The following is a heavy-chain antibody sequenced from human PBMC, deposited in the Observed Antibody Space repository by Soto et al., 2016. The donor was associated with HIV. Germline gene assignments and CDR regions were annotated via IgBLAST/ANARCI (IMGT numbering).Heavy chain of an antibody. CDR2: INSDGSST. J-gene: IGHJ4*02. V-gene: IGHV3-74*01. CDR1: GFTFSDYW. D-gene: IGHD3-22*01. Sequence: EVQLVESGGGLVQSGGSLRLSCAASGFTFSDYWMHWARQAPGKGLVWVSRINSDGSSTSYADSVKGRFTISRDNAKNTLYLQMNSLGAEDTAVYYCARVNHYYDSSSYYSPYFDFWGQGTLVTVSS. CDR3: ARVNHYYDSSSYYSPYFDF.